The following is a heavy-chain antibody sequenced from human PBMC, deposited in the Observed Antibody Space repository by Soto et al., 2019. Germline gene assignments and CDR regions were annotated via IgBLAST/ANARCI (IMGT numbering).Heavy chain of an antibody. D-gene: IGHD4-17*01. Sequence: QVQLQESGPGLVKPSQTLSLTCNVSGGSISSGGYYWSWIRQHPGKGLEWIGYIYYSGSTYYNPSLKSRLTISVDTSKNQFPLKLSSVTAADTAVYYCARDYGGYFDYWGQGTLVTVSS. V-gene: IGHV4-31*03. J-gene: IGHJ4*02. CDR1: GGSISSGGYY. CDR3: ARDYGGYFDY. CDR2: IYYSGST.